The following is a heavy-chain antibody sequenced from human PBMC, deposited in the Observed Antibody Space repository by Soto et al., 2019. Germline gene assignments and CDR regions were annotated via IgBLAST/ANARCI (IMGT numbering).Heavy chain of an antibody. CDR2: IKSKSAGGTI. CDR1: GLTIGDAW. CDR3: ITRLGQSKNI. D-gene: IGHD1-26*01. V-gene: IGHV3-15*01. Sequence: EVQLVESGGDLVQPGGSLRLSCVVSGLTIGDAWVTWVRQAPGKGLEWVGRIKSKSAGGTIDYAVPVRGRFSISRDDSKNTLELLMSSLKTEDTAVYYCITRLGQSKNIWGQGTLVSVSP. J-gene: IGHJ4*02.